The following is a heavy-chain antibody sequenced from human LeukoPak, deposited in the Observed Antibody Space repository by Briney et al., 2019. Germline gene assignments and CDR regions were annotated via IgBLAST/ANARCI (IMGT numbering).Heavy chain of an antibody. CDR2: FDPEDGET. CDR3: ATVLKLVTRAFDY. Sequence: ASVKVSCKSSGYRFSEYGIAWVRQARGQGLEWMGGFDPEDGETIYSQKFQGRVTMTEDTSTDTAYMELSSLRSEDTAVYYCATVLKLVTRAFDYWGQGTLVTVSS. D-gene: IGHD2-21*02. V-gene: IGHV1-24*01. CDR1: GYRFSEYG. J-gene: IGHJ4*02.